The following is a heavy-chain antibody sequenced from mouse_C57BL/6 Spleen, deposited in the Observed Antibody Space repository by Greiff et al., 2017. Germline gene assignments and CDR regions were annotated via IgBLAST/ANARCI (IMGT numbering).Heavy chain of an antibody. Sequence: EVNVVESEGGLVQPGSSMKLSCTASGFTFSDYYMAWVRQVPEKGLEWVANINYDGSSTYYLDSLKSRFIISRDNAKNILYLQMSSLKSEDTATYYCARDPGSSFYWYFDVWGTGTTVTVSS. CDR2: INYDGSST. CDR1: GFTFSDYY. D-gene: IGHD1-1*01. V-gene: IGHV5-16*01. J-gene: IGHJ1*03. CDR3: ARDPGSSFYWYFDV.